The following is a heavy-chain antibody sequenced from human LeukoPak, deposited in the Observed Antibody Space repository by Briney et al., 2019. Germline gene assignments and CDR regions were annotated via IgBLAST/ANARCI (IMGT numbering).Heavy chain of an antibody. V-gene: IGHV1-18*01. D-gene: IGHD6-13*01. CDR1: GYTFTSYG. CDR3: ARDSGRQLAVVSVAFDI. CDR2: ISAYNGNT. J-gene: IGHJ3*02. Sequence: ASVKVSCKASGYTFTSYGISWVRQAPGQGLEWMGWISAYNGNTNYAQKLQGRVTMTTDTSTSTAYMELRSLRSDDTAVYYCARDSGRQLAVVSVAFDIWGQGTMVTVSS.